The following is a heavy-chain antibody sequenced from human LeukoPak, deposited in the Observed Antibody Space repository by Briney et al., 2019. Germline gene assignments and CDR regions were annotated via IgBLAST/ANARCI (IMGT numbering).Heavy chain of an antibody. Sequence: GASVKVSCKASGYTFPSYDINWVRQATGQGLEWMGWMNPNSGNTGYAQQFQGRATMTRNTSINTAYMELSSLRSEDTAVYYCARALGGSSGGYYGMDVWGQGTTVTVSS. CDR2: MNPNSGNT. D-gene: IGHD3-16*01. CDR1: GYTFPSYD. V-gene: IGHV1-8*01. CDR3: ARALGGSSGGYYGMDV. J-gene: IGHJ6*02.